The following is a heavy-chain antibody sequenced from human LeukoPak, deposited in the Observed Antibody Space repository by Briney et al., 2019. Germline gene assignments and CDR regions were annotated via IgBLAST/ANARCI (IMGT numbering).Heavy chain of an antibody. D-gene: IGHD3-3*01. J-gene: IGHJ6*03. CDR3: ARGGAIFGVVTRYYMDV. CDR1: GFTFSNAW. CDR2: INHSGST. Sequence: GSLRLSCAASGFTFSNAWMSWVRQPPGKGLEWIGEINHSGSTNYNPSLKSRVTISVDTSKNQFSLKLSSVTAADTAVYYCARGGAIFGVVTRYYMDVWGKGTTVTVSS. V-gene: IGHV4-34*01.